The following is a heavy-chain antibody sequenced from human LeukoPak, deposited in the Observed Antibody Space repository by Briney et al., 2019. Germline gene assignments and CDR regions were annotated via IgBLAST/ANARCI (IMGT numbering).Heavy chain of an antibody. CDR2: IYSGDRT. Sequence: GGSLRLSCVASGLSVRGSYMSWVRQAPGKGLEWVSVIYSGDRTYYADSVKGRFAISRDTSKNTLYLQMNNLRADDTAMYYCTRDLTGTTWSENDYWGQGTLVTISS. CDR3: TRDLTGTTWSENDY. V-gene: IGHV3-53*01. CDR1: GLSVRGSY. D-gene: IGHD6-13*01. J-gene: IGHJ4*02.